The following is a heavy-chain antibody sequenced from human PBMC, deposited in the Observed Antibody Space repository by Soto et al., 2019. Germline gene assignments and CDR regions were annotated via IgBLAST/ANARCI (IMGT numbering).Heavy chain of an antibody. Sequence: EVQLVESGGGLVQPGGSLRLSCAASGFTFSSYSMNWVRQAPGKGLEWVSYISSSSSTIYYADSVKGRFTISRDIAKNSLYLQMNTLSAEDTAVYYCASDRGISPLDDWGQGTLVSVSS. J-gene: IGHJ4*02. V-gene: IGHV3-48*01. CDR2: ISSSSSTI. CDR1: GFTFSSYS. CDR3: ASDRGISPLDD. D-gene: IGHD1-20*01.